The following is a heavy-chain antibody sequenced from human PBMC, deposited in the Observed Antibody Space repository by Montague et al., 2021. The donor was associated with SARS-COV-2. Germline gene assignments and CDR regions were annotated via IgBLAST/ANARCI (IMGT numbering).Heavy chain of an antibody. CDR2: IHYSGST. V-gene: IGHV4-31*03. Sequence: TLSLTCTVSGGSIRSENYYWSWIRQHPGKGLEWIGYIHYSGSTDYNPSLNSRVPISVDTSKNQFSLKLRSVTAADTAVYFCARDGTAGDWFDPRGQGTLVTVSP. CDR3: ARDGTAGDWFDP. J-gene: IGHJ5*02. CDR1: GGSIRSENYY. D-gene: IGHD1-26*01.